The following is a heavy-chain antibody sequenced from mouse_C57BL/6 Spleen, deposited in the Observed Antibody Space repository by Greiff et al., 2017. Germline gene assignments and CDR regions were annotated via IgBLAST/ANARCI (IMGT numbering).Heavy chain of an antibody. CDR2: IYPGSGST. CDR1: GYTFTSYW. Sequence: VQLQQPGAELVKPGASVKMSCKASGYTFTSYWITWVKQRPGQGLEWIGDIYPGSGSTNSNEKFKSKATLTVDTSSSTAYMQLSSLTSEDSAVYYCARRCYYYGSSYEGYWGQGTTLTVSS. V-gene: IGHV1-55*01. J-gene: IGHJ2*01. D-gene: IGHD1-1*01. CDR3: ARRCYYYGSSYEGY.